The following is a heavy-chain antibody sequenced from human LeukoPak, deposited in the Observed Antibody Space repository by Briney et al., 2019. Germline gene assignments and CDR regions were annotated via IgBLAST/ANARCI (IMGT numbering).Heavy chain of an antibody. D-gene: IGHD4-17*01. Sequence: QAGGSLRLSCAASGFTFSNYWMHWVRQAPGKGLVWVSRINSDGINTSYADSVKGRFTISRDNAKNTLNLQMNSLRAEDTAVYYCARVHGDYAQVDYWGQGTLVTVSS. J-gene: IGHJ4*02. CDR1: GFTFSNYW. CDR3: ARVHGDYAQVDY. CDR2: INSDGINT. V-gene: IGHV3-74*01.